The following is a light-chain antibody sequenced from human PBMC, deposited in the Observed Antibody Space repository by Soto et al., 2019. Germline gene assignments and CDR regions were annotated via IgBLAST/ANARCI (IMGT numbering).Light chain of an antibody. J-gene: IGKJ4*01. CDR3: QQYNQWPIT. CDR2: FAS. V-gene: IGKV3-15*01. CDR1: QTVSNT. Sequence: EIVMTQSPATLSVSPGEKATLSCRASQTVSNTLAWYQQKPGQAPRPLIYFASTRATGIPARFSGSGSGTEFTLTISSLQSEDFAVYYCQQYNQWPITFGGGTKAETK.